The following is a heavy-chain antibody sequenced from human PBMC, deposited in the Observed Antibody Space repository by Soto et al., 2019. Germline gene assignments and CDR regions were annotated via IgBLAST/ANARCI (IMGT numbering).Heavy chain of an antibody. CDR1: GFTFSSYW. J-gene: IGHJ4*02. CDR3: AREPFYCSGGSCYSGEGEY. CDR2: INSDGSTT. Sequence: EVQLVESGGGLVQPGGSLRLSCAASGFTFSSYWMHWVRQAPGKGLVWVSRINSDGSTTSYADSVKGRFTISRDNAKNTLYLQMNSLRAEDTAVYYRAREPFYCSGGSCYSGEGEYWGQGTLVTVSS. D-gene: IGHD2-15*01. V-gene: IGHV3-74*01.